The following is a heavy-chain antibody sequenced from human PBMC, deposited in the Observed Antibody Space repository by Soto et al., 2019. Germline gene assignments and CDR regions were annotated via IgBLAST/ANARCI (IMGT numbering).Heavy chain of an antibody. V-gene: IGHV4-4*02. CDR1: GGSISSSNW. D-gene: IGHD3-10*01. CDR2: IYHSGST. Sequence: PSETLSLTCAVSGGSISSSNWWSWVRQPPGKGLEWIGEIYHSGSTNYNPSLKSRVTISVDKSKNQFSLKLSSVTAADTAVYYCARQFMVRGVPDYYYYGMDVWGQGTTVTVSS. CDR3: ARQFMVRGVPDYYYYGMDV. J-gene: IGHJ6*02.